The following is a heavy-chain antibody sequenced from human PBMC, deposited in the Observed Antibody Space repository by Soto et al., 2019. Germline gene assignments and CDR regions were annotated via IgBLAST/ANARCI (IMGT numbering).Heavy chain of an antibody. CDR3: ARDQWDSSGWYCYVDLGY. D-gene: IGHD6-19*01. CDR1: GFTFSSYS. CDR2: ISSISSTI. J-gene: IGHJ4*02. Sequence: GGSLRLSCAASGFTFSSYSMNWVRQAPGKGLEWVSYISSISSTIYYADSVKGRFTISRDNAKNSLYLQMNSLRDEDTAVYYCARDQWDSSGWYCYVDLGYWGQGTLVTVSS. V-gene: IGHV3-48*02.